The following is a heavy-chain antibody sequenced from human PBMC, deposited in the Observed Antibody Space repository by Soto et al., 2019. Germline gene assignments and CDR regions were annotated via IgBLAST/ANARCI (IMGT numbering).Heavy chain of an antibody. CDR1: GFTFSNYA. Sequence: HPGGSLRLSCAASGFTFSNYAMTWVRQAPGKGLEWVSAISSTGGTTLYADSVKGRFTCSRDNSRSTLYLQMNSLGAGDTALYYCAKYCYDSGASRGAFDIWGQGTMVTVSS. J-gene: IGHJ3*02. CDR3: AKYCYDSGASRGAFDI. V-gene: IGHV3-23*01. CDR2: ISSTGGTT. D-gene: IGHD3-22*01.